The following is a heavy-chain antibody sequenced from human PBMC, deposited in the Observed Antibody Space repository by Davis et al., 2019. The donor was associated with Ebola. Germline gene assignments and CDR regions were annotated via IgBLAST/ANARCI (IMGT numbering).Heavy chain of an antibody. V-gene: IGHV1-46*01. Sequence: ASVKVSCKASGYTFTSYYMHWVRQAPGQGLEWMGIINPSGGSTSYAQKLQGRVTMITDTSTSTAYMELRSLRSDDTAVYYCARFPDGDPGRGYYYYMDVWGKGTTVTVSS. CDR3: ARFPDGDPGRGYYYYMDV. CDR1: GYTFTSYY. D-gene: IGHD7-27*01. CDR2: INPSGGST. J-gene: IGHJ6*03.